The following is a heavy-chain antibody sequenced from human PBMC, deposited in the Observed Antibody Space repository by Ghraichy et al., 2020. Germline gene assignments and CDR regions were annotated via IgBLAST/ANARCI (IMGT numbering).Heavy chain of an antibody. V-gene: IGHV3-21*01. CDR2: ISSSSSYI. Sequence: GESLNISCAASGFTFSSYSMNWVRQAPGKGLEWVSSISSSSSYIYYADSVKGRFTISRDNAKNSLYLQMNSLGAEDTAVYYCARDLNYLAVTMVRGVIYYYGMDVWGQGTTVTVSS. J-gene: IGHJ6*02. D-gene: IGHD3-10*01. CDR3: ARDLNYLAVTMVRGVIYYYGMDV. CDR1: GFTFSSYS.